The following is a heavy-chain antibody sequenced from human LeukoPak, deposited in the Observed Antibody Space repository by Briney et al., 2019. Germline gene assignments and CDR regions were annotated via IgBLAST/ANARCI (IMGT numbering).Heavy chain of an antibody. V-gene: IGHV3-11*06. CDR3: ARERGYSSSWYRLDY. Sequence: PGGSLRLSCAASGFTFSDYYMSWIRQAPGKGLGWVSYISSSSSYTNYADSVKGRFTISRDNAKNSLYLQMNSLRAEDTAVYYCARERGYSSSWYRLDYGGQGTLVTVSS. CDR2: ISSSSSYT. J-gene: IGHJ4*02. D-gene: IGHD6-13*01. CDR1: GFTFSDYY.